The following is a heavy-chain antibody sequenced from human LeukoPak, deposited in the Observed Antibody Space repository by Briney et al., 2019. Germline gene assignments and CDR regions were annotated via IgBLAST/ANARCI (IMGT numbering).Heavy chain of an antibody. CDR1: GGSISSYY. CDR2: IYYSGST. J-gene: IGHJ5*02. V-gene: IGHV4-59*01. D-gene: IGHD3-10*01. Sequence: SETLSLTCTVSGGSISSYYWSWIRQPPGKGLEWIGYIYYSGSTNYNPSLKSRVTISVDTSKNQFSLKLSSVTAADTAVYYCAREGLTMVRGVFHTPWFDPWGQGTLVTVSS. CDR3: AREGLTMVRGVFHTPWFDP.